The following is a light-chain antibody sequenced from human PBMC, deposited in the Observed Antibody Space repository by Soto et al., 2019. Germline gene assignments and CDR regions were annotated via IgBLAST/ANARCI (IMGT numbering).Light chain of an antibody. CDR1: QGIGDT. CDR3: QQHGTSPIT. Sequence: EVVMTQSPATLSVSPGGGVTLSCRASQGIGDTLAWYQHKPGQTPRLLIYDTSTRATGIPDRFSGSGSGTDFTLTISRLEPEDFAVYYCQQHGTSPITFGQGTRLEIK. CDR2: DTS. J-gene: IGKJ5*01. V-gene: IGKV3-20*01.